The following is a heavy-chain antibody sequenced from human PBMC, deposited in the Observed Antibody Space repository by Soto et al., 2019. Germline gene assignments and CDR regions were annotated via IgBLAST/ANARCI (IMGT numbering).Heavy chain of an antibody. V-gene: IGHV1-18*01. D-gene: IGHD2-15*01. CDR2: ISAYNGNT. CDR3: AREGEATVVVVAALDY. Sequence: QVQLVQSGAEVKKPGASVKVSCKASGYTFTSYGISWVRQAPGQGLEWMGWISAYNGNTNYAQKLQGRVTMTTDTSTSTACMELRSLRSDDTAVYYCAREGEATVVVVAALDYWGQGTLVTVSS. J-gene: IGHJ4*02. CDR1: GYTFTSYG.